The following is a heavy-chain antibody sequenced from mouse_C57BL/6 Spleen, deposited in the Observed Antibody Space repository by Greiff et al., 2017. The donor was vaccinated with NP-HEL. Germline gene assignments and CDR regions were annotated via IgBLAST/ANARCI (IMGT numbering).Heavy chain of an antibody. J-gene: IGHJ3*01. CDR3: ARNYYGSSYGFAY. V-gene: IGHV1-80*01. CDR2: IYPGDGDT. CDR1: GYAFSSYW. D-gene: IGHD1-1*01. Sequence: LVESGAELVKPGASVKISCKASGYAFSSYWMNWVKQRPGKGLEWIGQIYPGDGDTNYNGKFKGKATLTADKSSSTAYMQLSSLTSEDSAVYFCARNYYGSSYGFAYWGQGTLVTVSA.